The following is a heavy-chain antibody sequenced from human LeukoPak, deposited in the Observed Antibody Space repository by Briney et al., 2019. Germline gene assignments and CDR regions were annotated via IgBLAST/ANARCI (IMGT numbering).Heavy chain of an antibody. CDR3: VKDDKSGSYLDY. Sequence: GGSLRLSCAASGFTFSSSGMHWVRQAPGKGLEWVAVIWYDGSNKYYADSVKGRFTISRDNSKNTLYLQMNSLRAEDTAVYYCVKDDKSGSYLDYWGQGALATVSS. V-gene: IGHV3-33*06. D-gene: IGHD1-26*01. CDR1: GFTFSSSG. J-gene: IGHJ4*02. CDR2: IWYDGSNK.